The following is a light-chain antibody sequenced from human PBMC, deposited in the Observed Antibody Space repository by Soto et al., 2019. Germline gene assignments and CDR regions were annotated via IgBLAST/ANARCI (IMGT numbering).Light chain of an antibody. CDR3: QQSYSTTRT. Sequence: DIQMTQSPSSLSASVGDSVTITCRASRSISNSVNWYQQKPGKAPKLMIYTASTLHSGVPSRFGGSGSGTDFTLYITSLQPDDFATSYCQQSYSTTRTFGQGNAGEVK. V-gene: IGKV1-39*01. J-gene: IGKJ1*01. CDR1: RSISNS. CDR2: TAS.